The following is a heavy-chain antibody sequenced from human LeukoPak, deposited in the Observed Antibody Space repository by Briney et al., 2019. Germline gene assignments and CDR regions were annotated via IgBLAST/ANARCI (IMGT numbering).Heavy chain of an antibody. V-gene: IGHV5-51*01. Sequence: GESLKISCKGPGYSFTSYWIGWVRQMPGKGLEWMGIIYPGDSDTRYSPSFQGQVTISADKSISTAYLQWSSLKASDTAMYYCAREYCSGGSCYYFDYWGQGTLVTVSS. CDR3: AREYCSGGSCYYFDY. D-gene: IGHD2-15*01. J-gene: IGHJ4*02. CDR1: GYSFTSYW. CDR2: IYPGDSDT.